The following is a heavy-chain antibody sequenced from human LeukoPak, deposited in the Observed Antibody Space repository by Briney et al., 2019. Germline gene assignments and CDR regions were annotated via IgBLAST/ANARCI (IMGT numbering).Heavy chain of an antibody. J-gene: IGHJ6*02. CDR3: AKDFSDIVVVPAAIMYYYGMDV. CDR1: EFTFSSYT. CDR2: ISFGGSNK. V-gene: IGHV3-30-3*01. D-gene: IGHD2-2*02. Sequence: GGSLGLSCAASEFTFSSYTMHWVRQAPGKRLEWVALISFGGSNKYYADSVKGRFTISRDNSKNTLYLQMNSLRAEDTAVYYCAKDFSDIVVVPAAIMYYYGMDVWGQGTTVTVSS.